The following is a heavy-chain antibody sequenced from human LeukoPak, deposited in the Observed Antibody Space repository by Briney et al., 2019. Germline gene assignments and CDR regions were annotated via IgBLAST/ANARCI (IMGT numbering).Heavy chain of an antibody. CDR3: ARSGYDTYYYMDV. V-gene: IGHV5-51*01. CDR2: IYPRDSDT. J-gene: IGHJ6*03. CDR1: GYSFTSYW. D-gene: IGHD5-12*01. Sequence: GESLKISCKGSGYSFTSYWIGWVRQMPGKGLEWMGIIYPRDSDTRYSPSFQGQVTISADKSISTAYLQWSSLKASDTAMYYCARSGYDTYYYMDVWGKGTTVTVSS.